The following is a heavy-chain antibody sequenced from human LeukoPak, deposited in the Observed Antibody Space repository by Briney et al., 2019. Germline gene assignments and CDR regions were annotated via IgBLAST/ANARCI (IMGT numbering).Heavy chain of an antibody. CDR2: MNPNSGNT. CDR1: GYTFTSYD. D-gene: IGHD6-13*01. CDR3: ASRKYSSSWYSD. V-gene: IGHV1-8*01. Sequence: GASVKVSCKASGYTFTSYDINWVRQATGQGLEWIGWMNPNSGNTGYAQKFQGRVTITADKSTSTAYMELSSLRSEDTAVYYCASRKYSSSWYSDWGQGTLVTVSS. J-gene: IGHJ4*02.